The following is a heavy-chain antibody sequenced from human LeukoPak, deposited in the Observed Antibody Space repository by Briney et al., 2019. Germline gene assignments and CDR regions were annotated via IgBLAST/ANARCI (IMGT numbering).Heavy chain of an antibody. CDR2: IYYSGST. V-gene: IGHV4-59*08. Sequence: PSETLSLTCTVSGGSISSYYWSWIRQPPGKGLEWIGYIYYSGSTNYNPSLKSRVTISVDTSKNQFSLKLSSVTAADTAAYYCARLLGGPYYFDYWGQGTLVTVSS. CDR3: ARLLGGPYYFDY. CDR1: GGSISSYY. D-gene: IGHD2-15*01. J-gene: IGHJ4*02.